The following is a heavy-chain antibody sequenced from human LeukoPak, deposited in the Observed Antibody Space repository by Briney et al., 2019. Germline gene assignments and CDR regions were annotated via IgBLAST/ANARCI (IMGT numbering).Heavy chain of an antibody. D-gene: IGHD4-17*01. Sequence: ASVKVSCKASGYTFTGYYMHWVRQAPGQGLEWMGIINPSGGSTSYAQKFQGRVTMTRDTSTSTVYMELSSLRSEDTAVYYCARGRDYGDYYYYGMDVWGQGTTVTVSS. J-gene: IGHJ6*02. CDR3: ARGRDYGDYYYYGMDV. CDR2: INPSGGST. V-gene: IGHV1-46*01. CDR1: GYTFTGYY.